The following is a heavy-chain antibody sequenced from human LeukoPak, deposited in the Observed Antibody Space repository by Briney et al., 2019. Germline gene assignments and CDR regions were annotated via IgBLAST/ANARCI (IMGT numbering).Heavy chain of an antibody. V-gene: IGHV1-24*01. CDR2: FDPEDGAT. Sequence: ASVKVSCKVSVYTLTELSMHWVRQAPGKGLEWVGGFDPEDGATIYAQTFQGRVTMTEDTSTDTASMELSSLRSEDTAVYYCATDSGFMDYGSGIGWFDPWGQGTLVTVSS. D-gene: IGHD3-10*01. J-gene: IGHJ5*02. CDR1: VYTLTELS. CDR3: ATDSGFMDYGSGIGWFDP.